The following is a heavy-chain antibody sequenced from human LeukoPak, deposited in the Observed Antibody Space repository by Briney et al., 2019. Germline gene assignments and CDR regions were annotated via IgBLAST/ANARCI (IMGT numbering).Heavy chain of an antibody. CDR2: IGIAGDT. V-gene: IGHV3-13*01. J-gene: IGHJ4*02. Sequence: GGSLRLSCAASGFTFSTYDMHWVRQATGKGLEWVSAIGIAGDTYYLGSVKGRFTISRENAKKSLYLQMNSLKAEDTAVYYCARVDYYDSSGFYYFDYWGQGTLVTVSS. CDR3: ARVDYYDSSGFYYFDY. CDR1: GFTFSTYD. D-gene: IGHD3-22*01.